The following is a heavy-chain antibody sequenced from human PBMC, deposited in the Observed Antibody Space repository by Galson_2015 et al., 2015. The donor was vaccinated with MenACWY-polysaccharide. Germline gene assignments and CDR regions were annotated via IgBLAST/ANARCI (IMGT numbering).Heavy chain of an antibody. CDR3: AKVTIRGRVAGRPGSDY. V-gene: IGHV3-30*18. D-gene: IGHD6-6*01. Sequence: SLRLSCAASGFTFSSYGMHWVRQAPGKGPDWVAIISYDGANKYYADSVKGRFTISRDNSKDTLYLQMNSLRADDTAVYYCAKVTIRGRVAGRPGSDYWGQGTLVTVSS. CDR2: ISYDGANK. CDR1: GFTFSSYG. J-gene: IGHJ4*02.